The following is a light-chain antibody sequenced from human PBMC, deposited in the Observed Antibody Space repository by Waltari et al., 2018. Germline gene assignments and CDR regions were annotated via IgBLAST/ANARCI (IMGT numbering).Light chain of an antibody. CDR2: SNN. J-gene: IGLJ3*02. V-gene: IGLV1-47*01. CDR1: SSNIGSNH. Sequence: QSVVTQPPSASGTPGQRVTISCSGSSSNIGSNHVYWYQQFPGMAPKLLIYSNNQRPSGVPDRFSGSKSGTSASLVISGLRSEGEADYCCAAWDDSLSSGVFGGGTKLTVL. CDR3: AAWDDSLSSGV.